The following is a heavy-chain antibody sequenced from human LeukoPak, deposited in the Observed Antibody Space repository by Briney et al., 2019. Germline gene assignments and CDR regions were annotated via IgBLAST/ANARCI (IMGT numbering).Heavy chain of an antibody. V-gene: IGHV5-51*01. CDR1: GSPFNNYW. CDR3: ARSPEGNGLTDY. CDR2: ISPSDSDT. D-gene: IGHD1-1*01. J-gene: IGHJ4*02. Sequence: GESLQISCKGSGSPFNNYWIGWVRQLPGKGLEWMGIISPSDSDTIYSPSFQGQVTISADKSISTAYLHLVSLKASDTAMYYCARSPEGNGLTDYWGQGTLVTVSS.